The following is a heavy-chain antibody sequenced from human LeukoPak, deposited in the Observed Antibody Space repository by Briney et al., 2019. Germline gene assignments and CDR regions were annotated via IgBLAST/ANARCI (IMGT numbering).Heavy chain of an antibody. V-gene: IGHV3-33*01. D-gene: IGHD6-13*01. CDR2: IWNDGSNK. CDR3: ARDLMYSNTWRLGP. CDR1: GFTFSTYG. Sequence: GGSLRLSCAASGFTFSTYGMHWVRQAPGKGLEWVAFIWNDGSNKYYAESVKARFTISRDNSKNTLYLQMNNLRAEDTAVYYCARDLMYSNTWRLGPWGQGTLVTVSS. J-gene: IGHJ5*02.